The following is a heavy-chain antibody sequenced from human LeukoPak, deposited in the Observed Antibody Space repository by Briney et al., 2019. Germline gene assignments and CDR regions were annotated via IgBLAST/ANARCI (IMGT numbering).Heavy chain of an antibody. CDR2: ISGSGDST. J-gene: IGHJ4*02. CDR1: GFTFSSYA. Sequence: GGSLRLSCAASGFTFSSYAMSWVRQAPGKGLEWVSAISGSGDSTYYADSVKGRFTISRDNSKNTLYLQMNSLRAEDTAVYYCAKVSAKSGIAAAGVYFDYWGQGTLVTVSS. D-gene: IGHD6-13*01. V-gene: IGHV3-23*01. CDR3: AKVSAKSGIAAAGVYFDY.